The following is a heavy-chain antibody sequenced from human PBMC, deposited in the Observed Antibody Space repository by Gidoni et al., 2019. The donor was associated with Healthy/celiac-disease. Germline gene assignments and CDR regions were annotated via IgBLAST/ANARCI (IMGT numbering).Heavy chain of an antibody. V-gene: IGHV2-5*02. CDR2: IYWDDDK. Sequence: QITLPESGPTLVKPTQTLTLTCTFSGFPLSTSGVGVGWIRQPPGKALEWLALIYWDDDKRYSPSLKSRLTITKDTSKNQVVLTMTNMDPVDTATYYCAHRPRDGYNPSNWFDPWGQGTLVTVSS. D-gene: IGHD5-12*01. J-gene: IGHJ5*02. CDR1: GFPLSTSGVG. CDR3: AHRPRDGYNPSNWFDP.